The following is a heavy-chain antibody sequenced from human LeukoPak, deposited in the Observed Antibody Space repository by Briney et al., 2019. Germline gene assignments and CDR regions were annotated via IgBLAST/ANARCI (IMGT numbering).Heavy chain of an antibody. CDR3: ANSYDGKIVPFDN. D-gene: IGHD4-23*01. CDR1: GASITNSY. Sequence: SETLSLTCTVSGASITNSYWNWVRQPPGKGLEWIGYIYSSGNTNYNPSLKSRVTISLDVSKNQFSLKLTSVTAADTAVYYCANSYDGKIVPFDNWGQGALVAVSS. CDR2: IYSSGNT. V-gene: IGHV4-4*09. J-gene: IGHJ4*02.